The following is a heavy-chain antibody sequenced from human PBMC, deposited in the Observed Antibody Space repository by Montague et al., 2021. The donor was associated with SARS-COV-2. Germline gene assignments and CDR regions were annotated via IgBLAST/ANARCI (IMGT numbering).Heavy chain of an antibody. D-gene: IGHD3-10*01. Sequence: SLRLSCAASGFTLSSYWMHWVRQAPGKGLVWVSRINSDGSSTSYADSVKGRFTISRDNAKNTLYLQMNSLRAEDTAVYYCARDIRFYYGSGSPYGDLDHWGQGTLVTVSS. J-gene: IGHJ4*02. CDR3: ARDIRFYYGSGSPYGDLDH. V-gene: IGHV3-74*01. CDR2: INSDGSST. CDR1: GFTLSSYW.